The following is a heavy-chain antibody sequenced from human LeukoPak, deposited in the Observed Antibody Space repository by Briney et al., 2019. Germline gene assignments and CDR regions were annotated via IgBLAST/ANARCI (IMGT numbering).Heavy chain of an antibody. J-gene: IGHJ4*02. CDR2: IKSKSDDGTR. Sequence: GGALRLSCAASGFTFRNAWMKWVRPAPGKGAGWVGRIKSKSDDGTRDFAAPVKGRFTISRDVSKNTVYLQMNSLKIEDTAVYYCSAGVGRTDFDYWGQGTLVTVSS. V-gene: IGHV3-15*07. CDR3: SAGVGRTDFDY. D-gene: IGHD1/OR15-1a*01. CDR1: GFTFRNAW.